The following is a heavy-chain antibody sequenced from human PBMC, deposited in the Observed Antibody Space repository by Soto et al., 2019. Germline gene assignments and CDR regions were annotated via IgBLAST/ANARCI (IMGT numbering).Heavy chain of an antibody. CDR1: GYSISSGYY. J-gene: IGHJ4*02. V-gene: IGHV4-38-2*02. CDR3: ARDRGTDDS. Sequence: SETLSLTCAVSGYSISSGYYWGWIRQPPGKGLEWIGSIYHSGSTYYNPSLKSRVTISVDTSKNQFSLKLSSVTAADTAVYYCARDRGTDDSWGQGTLVTVSS. CDR2: IYHSGST.